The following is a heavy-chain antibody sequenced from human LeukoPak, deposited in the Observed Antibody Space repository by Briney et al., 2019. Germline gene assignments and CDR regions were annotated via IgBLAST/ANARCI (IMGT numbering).Heavy chain of an antibody. CDR1: GYTFTSYY. D-gene: IGHD3-3*01. Sequence: GASVKVSCKASGYTFTSYYMHWVRQAPGQGLEWMGIINPSGGSTSYAQKFQGRVTMTRDTSTSTVYMELSSLRSEDTDVYYCARIGSGSQKDYYGMDVWGKGNTVTVSS. J-gene: IGHJ6*04. CDR2: INPSGGST. V-gene: IGHV1-46*01. CDR3: ARIGSGSQKDYYGMDV.